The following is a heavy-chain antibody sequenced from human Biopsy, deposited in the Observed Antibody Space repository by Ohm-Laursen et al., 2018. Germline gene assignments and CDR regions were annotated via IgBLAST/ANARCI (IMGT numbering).Heavy chain of an antibody. CDR1: GFTFNAYW. J-gene: IGHJ6*02. Sequence: SPRLSCTASGFTFNAYWVYWVRQVPGKGLVWVSHIKSVGSWTNYADSVKGRFTISRDNAKNTLYLQMNSLRAEDTAVYYCVSFLKDLNMAVWGQGTTVTVSS. CDR2: IKSVGSWT. V-gene: IGHV3-74*01. D-gene: IGHD2-15*01. CDR3: VSFLKDLNMAV.